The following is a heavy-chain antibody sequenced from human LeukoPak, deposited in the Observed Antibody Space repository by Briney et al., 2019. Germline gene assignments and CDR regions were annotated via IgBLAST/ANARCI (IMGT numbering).Heavy chain of an antibody. CDR2: IYYSGST. J-gene: IGHJ4*02. D-gene: IGHD6-13*01. Sequence: PSETLSLTCTVSGGSISSYYWSWLRQPPGKGLERIGYIYYSGSTNYNPSLKSRVTISVDTSKNQFSLKLSSVTAADTAVYYCARVGSSSSWAIDYYFDYWGQGTLVTVSS. V-gene: IGHV4-59*01. CDR1: GGSISSYY. CDR3: ARVGSSSSWAIDYYFDY.